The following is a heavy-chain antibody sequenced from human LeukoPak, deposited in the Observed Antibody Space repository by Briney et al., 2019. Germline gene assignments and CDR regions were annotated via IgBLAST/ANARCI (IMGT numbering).Heavy chain of an antibody. V-gene: IGHV1-18*04. Sequence: GASVKVSCKASAYTYTSYGISWVRQAPGQGLEWMGWISAYNGNTNYAQKLQGRVTMTTDTSTSTAYMELRSLRSDDTAVYYCAVGLAGTFVDYWGQGTLVTVSS. CDR1: AYTYTSYG. J-gene: IGHJ4*02. D-gene: IGHD6-13*01. CDR3: AVGLAGTFVDY. CDR2: ISAYNGNT.